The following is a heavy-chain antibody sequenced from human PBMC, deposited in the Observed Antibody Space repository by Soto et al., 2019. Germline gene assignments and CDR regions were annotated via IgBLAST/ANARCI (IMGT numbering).Heavy chain of an antibody. D-gene: IGHD6-19*01. V-gene: IGHV1-69*13. Sequence: ASVKVSCKASGGTFSSYAISWVRQAPGQGLEWMGGIIPIFGTANYAQKFQGRVTITADESTSTAYMELSSLRSEDTAVYYCARDPPYSSGSPAYFDYWGQGTLVTVSS. CDR2: IIPIFGTA. J-gene: IGHJ4*02. CDR1: GGTFSSYA. CDR3: ARDPPYSSGSPAYFDY.